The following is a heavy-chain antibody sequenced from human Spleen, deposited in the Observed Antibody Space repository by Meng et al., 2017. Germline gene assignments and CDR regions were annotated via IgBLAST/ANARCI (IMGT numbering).Heavy chain of an antibody. CDR2: IYYSGST. Sequence: SETLSLTCTVSGGSISSSSYYWGWIRQPPGKGLEWIGSIYYSGSTYYNPSLKSRVTISVDTSKNQFSLKLSSVTAADTAVYYCARVYGGVDIVATGVKNAFDIWGQGTMVTVSS. J-gene: IGHJ3*02. V-gene: IGHV4-39*07. CDR1: GGSISSSSYY. CDR3: ARVYGGVDIVATGVKNAFDI. D-gene: IGHD5-12*01.